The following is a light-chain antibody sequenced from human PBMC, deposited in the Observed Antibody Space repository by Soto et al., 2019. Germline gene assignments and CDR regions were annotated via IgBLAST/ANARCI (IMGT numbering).Light chain of an antibody. Sequence: QSALTQPASVSGFPGQSSTISCTGTSSDVGGYNYASWYQQHPGKAPKLMIYDVSNRPSGVSNRFSGSKSGNTASLTISGLQAEDEADYYCSSYTSSSTYVFGTGTKVTVL. CDR3: SSYTSSSTYV. CDR1: SSDVGGYNY. V-gene: IGLV2-14*01. J-gene: IGLJ1*01. CDR2: DVS.